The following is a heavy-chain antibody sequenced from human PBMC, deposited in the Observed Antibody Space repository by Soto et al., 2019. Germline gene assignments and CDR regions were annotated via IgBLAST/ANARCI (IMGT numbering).Heavy chain of an antibody. J-gene: IGHJ6*02. V-gene: IGHV4-30-4*01. Sequence: TLALTCSVSGGSIRSGYYYCSLIPQPPGRGLEWIGNSYYSGNTPYNPSLKSRLNISIDTSKNQFSLQVFSVTAADTAVYYGSRSTLYGIDVWRQGTTVTVSS. CDR3: SRSTLYGIDV. CDR1: GGSIRSGYYY. D-gene: IGHD4-17*01. CDR2: SYYSGNT.